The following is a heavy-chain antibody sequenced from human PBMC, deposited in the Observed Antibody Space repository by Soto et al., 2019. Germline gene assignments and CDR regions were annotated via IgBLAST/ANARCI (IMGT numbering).Heavy chain of an antibody. CDR2: IDPSDSYT. CDR3: ARQASSGYSYGPNYYYYGKDV. D-gene: IGHD5-18*01. V-gene: IGHV5-10-1*01. J-gene: IGHJ6*02. Sequence: GESLKISCKGSGYSFTSYWISWVRQMPGKGLEWMGRIDPSDSYTNYSPSFQGHVTISADKSISTAYLQWSSLKASDTAMYYCARQASSGYSYGPNYYYYGKDVWGQGTTVTVSS. CDR1: GYSFTSYW.